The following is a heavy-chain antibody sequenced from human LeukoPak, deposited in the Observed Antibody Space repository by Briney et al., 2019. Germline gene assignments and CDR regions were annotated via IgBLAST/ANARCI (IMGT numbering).Heavy chain of an antibody. CDR1: GFTISRSS. CDR3: ARVGDRSGNGYSH. Sequence: GGSLRLSCAASGFTISRSSMHWVRQAPGKGLEFVSAISRSGGNTYYANSVKGRFTISRDTSKNALYLQVGSLRVEDMAVYYCARVGDRSGNGYSHWGQGTLVTVSS. V-gene: IGHV3-64*01. CDR2: ISRSGGNT. D-gene: IGHD2-2*03. J-gene: IGHJ4*02.